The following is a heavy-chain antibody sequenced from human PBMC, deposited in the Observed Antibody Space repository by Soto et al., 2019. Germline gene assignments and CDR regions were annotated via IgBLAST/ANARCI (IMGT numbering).Heavy chain of an antibody. Sequence: PSETLSLTCAVSGGSISSSNWWSWVRQPPGKGLEWIGEIYHSGSTNYNPSLKSRVTISVDKSENQFSLKLSSVTAADTAVYYCARVGGYFSHNWFDPWGQGTLVTVSS. CDR3: ARVGGYFSHNWFDP. D-gene: IGHD5-18*01. CDR1: GGSISSSNW. CDR2: IYHSGST. V-gene: IGHV4-4*02. J-gene: IGHJ5*02.